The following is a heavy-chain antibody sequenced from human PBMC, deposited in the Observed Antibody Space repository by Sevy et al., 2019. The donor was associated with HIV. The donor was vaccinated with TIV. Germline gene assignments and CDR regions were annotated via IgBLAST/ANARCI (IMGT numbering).Heavy chain of an antibody. V-gene: IGHV1-2*06. CDR3: ARDPSAVTTAASYYYYGMDV. CDR1: GYTFTGYY. Sequence: ASVKVSCKASGYTFTGYYMYWVRQAPGQGLEWMGRINPNSGGTNYAQKFQGRVTMTRDTSISTAYMELSRLRSDDTAVYYCARDPSAVTTAASYYYYGMDVWGQGTTVTVSS. D-gene: IGHD4-17*01. CDR2: INPNSGGT. J-gene: IGHJ6*02.